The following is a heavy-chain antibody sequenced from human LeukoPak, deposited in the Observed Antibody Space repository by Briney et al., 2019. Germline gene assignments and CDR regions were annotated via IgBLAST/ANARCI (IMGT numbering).Heavy chain of an antibody. J-gene: IGHJ4*02. CDR3: ARDDCSGGTCSVAFDF. CDR1: GYTFTSYG. CDR2: ISAYNGNT. V-gene: IGHV1-18*01. D-gene: IGHD2-15*01. Sequence: GASVKVSCKASGYTFTSYGISWVRQAPGQGLEWMGWISAYNGNTNYAQKLQGRVTMTTDTSTSTAYMELRGLTSDDTAIYYCARDDCSGGTCSVAFDFWGQGTHVTVSS.